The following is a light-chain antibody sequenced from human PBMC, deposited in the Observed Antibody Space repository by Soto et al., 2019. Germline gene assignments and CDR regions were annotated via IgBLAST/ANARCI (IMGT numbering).Light chain of an antibody. V-gene: IGKV3-11*01. CDR3: QQRTNWSWT. CDR2: DAS. CDR1: QNVRFY. Sequence: EIVLTQSPATLSLSPGERATLSCRASQNVRFYLAWYQQKPGQTPRLLIYDASKRASGIPARFSGSGSGTDFPLTISSLEPEDFAVYYCQQRTNWSWTFGRGTKVEVK. J-gene: IGKJ1*01.